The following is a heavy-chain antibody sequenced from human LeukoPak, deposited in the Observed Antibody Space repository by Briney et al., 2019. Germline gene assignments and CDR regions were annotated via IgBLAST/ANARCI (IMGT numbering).Heavy chain of an antibody. Sequence: PGGSLRLSCAASGFTFSSYAMHWVRQAPGKGLEYVSAISSNGGSTYYANSVKGRFTISRDNSKNTLYLQMGSLRAEDMAVYYCARNGIPGGLTGYPLRYYYYYMDVWGKGTTVTISS. V-gene: IGHV3-64*01. CDR1: GFTFSSYA. D-gene: IGHD3-9*01. J-gene: IGHJ6*03. CDR3: ARNGIPGGLTGYPLRYYYYYMDV. CDR2: ISSNGGST.